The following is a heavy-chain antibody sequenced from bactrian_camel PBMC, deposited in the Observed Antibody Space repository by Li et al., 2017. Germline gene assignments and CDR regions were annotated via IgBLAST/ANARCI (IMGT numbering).Heavy chain of an antibody. V-gene: IGHV3-3*01. CDR1: GTTGSGYC. CDR3: VAGRDYYSDYATCRDNFGY. CDR2: ISKDDGRTK. J-gene: IGHJ6*01. D-gene: IGHD4*01. Sequence: HVQLVESGGGTVQTGGSRRLSCEVSGTTGSGYCVAWFRQIQGSEREGVASISKDDGRTKFSADSVKGRFTISQDSGNQTVYLQMNNLKPEDTALYFCVAGRDYYSDYATCRDNFGYWGRGTQVTVS.